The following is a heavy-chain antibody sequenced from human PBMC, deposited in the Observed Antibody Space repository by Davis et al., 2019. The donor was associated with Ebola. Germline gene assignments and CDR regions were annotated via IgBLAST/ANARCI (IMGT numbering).Heavy chain of an antibody. J-gene: IGHJ5*02. V-gene: IGHV1-69*13. CDR3: ARGSVLLWFGASEILGFDP. CDR2: ITPIFSTT. D-gene: IGHD3-10*01. CDR1: GGTFSTYP. Sequence: SVKVSCKSSGGTFSTYPISWVRQAPGQGLEWMGVITPIFSTTDYAQKFQGRVTITAEESTSTAYMELRSLRSDDTAVYYCARGSVLLWFGASEILGFDPWGQGTLVTVSS.